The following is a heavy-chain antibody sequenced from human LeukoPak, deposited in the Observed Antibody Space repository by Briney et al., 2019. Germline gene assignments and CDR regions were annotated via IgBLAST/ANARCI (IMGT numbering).Heavy chain of an antibody. CDR3: ARAAGDTAYYFDY. J-gene: IGHJ4*02. CDR1: GGSISGHH. CDR2: INHSGST. V-gene: IGHV4-34*01. D-gene: IGHD5-18*01. Sequence: PSETLSLTCTVSGGSISGHHWSWIRQPPGKGLEWIGEINHSGSTNYNPSLKSRVTISVDTSKNQFSLKLSSVTAADTAVYYCARAAGDTAYYFDYWGQGTLVTVSS.